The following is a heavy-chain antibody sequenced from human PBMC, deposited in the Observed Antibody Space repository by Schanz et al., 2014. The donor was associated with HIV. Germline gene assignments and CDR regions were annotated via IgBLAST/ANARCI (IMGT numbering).Heavy chain of an antibody. Sequence: EVQLVESGGGLVQPGRSLRLSCAASGFTFDDYAMHWVRQAPGKGLEWVSGISWNSGSIGYVDSVKGRFTISRDNARNSLYLQMNSLRPEDTALYYCAKDNGWPLASYYGMDVWGQGTTVTVSS. V-gene: IGHV3-9*01. J-gene: IGHJ6*02. CDR2: ISWNSGSI. D-gene: IGHD6-19*01. CDR1: GFTFDDYA. CDR3: AKDNGWPLASYYGMDV.